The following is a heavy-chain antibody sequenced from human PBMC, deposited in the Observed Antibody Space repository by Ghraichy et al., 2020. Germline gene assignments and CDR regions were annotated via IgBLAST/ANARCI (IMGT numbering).Heavy chain of an antibody. Sequence: GESLNISCAASGFSFRMYGMHWVRQAPGKGLEWVAFIRNDGGNTYYADSVKGRFTISRDNSENTLRLQMDALRPDDTAFYYCAKDIQMVTPDVFDYWGPGTLVTVSS. V-gene: IGHV3-30*02. J-gene: IGHJ4*02. CDR3: AKDIQMVTPDVFDY. CDR2: IRNDGGNT. D-gene: IGHD4-23*01. CDR1: GFSFRMYG.